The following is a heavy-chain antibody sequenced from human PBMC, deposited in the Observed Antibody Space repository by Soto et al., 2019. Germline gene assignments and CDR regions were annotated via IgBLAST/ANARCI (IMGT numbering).Heavy chain of an antibody. CDR3: ARDPAGYCSSTSCYAASYYYYGMDV. CDR2: TYYRSKWYN. Sequence: SQTLSLTCALSGDSVSSNSAAWNWIRQSPSRGLEWLGRTYYRSKWYNDYAVSVKSRITINPDTSKNQFSLQLNSVTPEDTAVYYCARDPAGYCSSTSCYAASYYYYGMDVWGQGTTVTV. J-gene: IGHJ6*02. V-gene: IGHV6-1*01. D-gene: IGHD2-2*01. CDR1: GDSVSSNSAA.